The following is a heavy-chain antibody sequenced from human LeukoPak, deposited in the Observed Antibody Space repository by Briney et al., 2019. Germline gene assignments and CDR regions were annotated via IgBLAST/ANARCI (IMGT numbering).Heavy chain of an antibody. Sequence: GGSLRPSCAASGLTFSSYAMDWVRQAPGKGLEWVSAISNDGTSTFYADSAKGRFTISRDNSKNTLYLQMNSLRAEDTAVYFCAKDITLIRGLIINYFDYWGQGTLVTVSS. CDR1: GLTFSSYA. CDR2: ISNDGTST. V-gene: IGHV3-23*01. D-gene: IGHD3-10*01. CDR3: AKDITLIRGLIINYFDY. J-gene: IGHJ4*02.